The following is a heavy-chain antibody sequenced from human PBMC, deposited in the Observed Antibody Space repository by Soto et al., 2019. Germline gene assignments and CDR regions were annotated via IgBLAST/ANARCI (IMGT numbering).Heavy chain of an antibody. J-gene: IGHJ6*02. CDR3: ARNKLRFYDYYYYGMDV. CDR2: IYYSGST. V-gene: IGHV4-39*01. D-gene: IGHD3-3*01. Sequence: SETLSLTCTVSGGSISSGGYYWSWIRQHPGKGLEWIGSIYYSGSTYYNPSLKSRVTISVDTSKNQFSLKLSSVTAADTAVYYCARNKLRFYDYYYYGMDVWGQGTTVTVSS. CDR1: GGSISSGGYY.